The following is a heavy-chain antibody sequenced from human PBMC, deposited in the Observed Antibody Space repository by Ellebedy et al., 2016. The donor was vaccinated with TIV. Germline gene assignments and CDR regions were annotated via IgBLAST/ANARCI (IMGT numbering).Heavy chain of an antibody. CDR2: INIDSTYI. D-gene: IGHD3-10*01. J-gene: IGHJ5*02. V-gene: IGHV3-21*01. CDR1: GFTFTTYS. Sequence: LSLTCVASGFTFTTYSMNWVRQAPGKGLEWVSSINIDSTYIFYADSMKGRFTISRDNAKNSLYLQMNSLRAEDTALYYCASSYYYGSGSYFAYPDWFDPWGQGTLVTVSS. CDR3: ASSYYYGSGSYFAYPDWFDP.